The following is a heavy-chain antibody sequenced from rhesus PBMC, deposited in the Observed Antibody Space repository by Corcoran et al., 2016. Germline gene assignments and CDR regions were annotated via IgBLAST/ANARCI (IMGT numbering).Heavy chain of an antibody. Sequence: QVQLQESGPGLVKPSETLSLTCAVSGGSISSSYYYSSWFLPAPGKGLVWIGYISYSGSTSYNPSLKSRVTISRDTSKNQVSLKLSSVTAADTAVYYCASLYSGYSHYFDYWGQGVLVTVSS. D-gene: IGHD5-24*01. CDR3: ASLYSGYSHYFDY. V-gene: IGHV4-122*02. J-gene: IGHJ4*01. CDR1: GGSISSSYYY. CDR2: ISYSGST.